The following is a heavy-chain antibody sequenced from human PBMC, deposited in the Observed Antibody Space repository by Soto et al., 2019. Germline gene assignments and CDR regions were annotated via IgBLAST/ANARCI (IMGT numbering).Heavy chain of an antibody. D-gene: IGHD3-22*01. CDR3: ARDRVESGYPEYFQH. CDR1: GFTVSSNY. CDR2: IYSGGSS. J-gene: IGHJ1*01. V-gene: IGHV3-53*01. Sequence: EVQLVESGGGLIQPGGSLRLSCAASGFTVSSNYMSWVRQAPGKGLEWVSVIYSGGSSYYADSVKGRFTISRDNSENTLYLQMNSLRAEDTAVYYCARDRVESGYPEYFQHWGQGTLVTVPS.